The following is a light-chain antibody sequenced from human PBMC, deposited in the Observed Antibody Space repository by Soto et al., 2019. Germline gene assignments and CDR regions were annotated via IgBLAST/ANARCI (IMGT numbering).Light chain of an antibody. V-gene: IGLV2-8*01. J-gene: IGLJ3*02. Sequence: QSALTQPPSASGSPGQSVTISCTGTSSDVGGSNHLFWYQQHPGKAPKLMIYDVIQRPPAVPDPFSCSQSGNTASLPVSGLQAEDEADDYCSSYADSNNLVFGGGTKLTVL. CDR2: DVI. CDR3: SSYADSNNLV. CDR1: SSDVGGSNH.